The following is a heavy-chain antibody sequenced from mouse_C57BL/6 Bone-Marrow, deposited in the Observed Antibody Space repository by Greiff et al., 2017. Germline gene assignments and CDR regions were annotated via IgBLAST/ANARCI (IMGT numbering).Heavy chain of an antibody. CDR1: GYTFTSYW. CDR3: VNVGSAYAGFPY. Sequence: VQLQQPGAELVRPGSSVKLSCKASGYTFTSYWMDWVKQRPGQGLEWIGNIYPSDSETHYNQKFKDKATLTVDKSSSTAYMQLSSLTSEDSAVYYCVNVGSAYAGFPYWGHGTLVTVSA. J-gene: IGHJ3*01. V-gene: IGHV1-61*01. CDR2: IYPSDSET. D-gene: IGHD1-1*01.